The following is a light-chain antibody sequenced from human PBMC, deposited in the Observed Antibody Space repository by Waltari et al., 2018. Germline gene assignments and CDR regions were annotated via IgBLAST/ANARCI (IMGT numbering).Light chain of an antibody. CDR2: EVS. V-gene: IGLV2-23*02. Sequence: QSALTQPASVSGSPGQSITISCTGTSSDVGSYNLVSWYQQHPGKAPKLMIDEVSKRPSGVSNRFSGSKSGNPASLTISGLQAEDEADYYCCSYAGSTTWVFGGGTKLTVL. J-gene: IGLJ3*02. CDR1: SSDVGSYNL. CDR3: CSYAGSTTWV.